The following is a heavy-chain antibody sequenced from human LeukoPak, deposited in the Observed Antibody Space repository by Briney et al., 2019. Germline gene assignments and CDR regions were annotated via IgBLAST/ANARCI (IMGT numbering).Heavy chain of an antibody. D-gene: IGHD3-22*01. CDR1: GYSFTSYW. J-gene: IGHJ4*02. Sequence: GESLKISCKGSGYSFTSYWIGWVRQMPGKGLEWMGIIYPGDSDTRYSPSFQGQVTISADKSISTAYLQWSSLKASDTAMYYCASGPEYYYDSSGYPTIDYWGRGTLVTVSS. V-gene: IGHV5-51*01. CDR2: IYPGDSDT. CDR3: ASGPEYYYDSSGYPTIDY.